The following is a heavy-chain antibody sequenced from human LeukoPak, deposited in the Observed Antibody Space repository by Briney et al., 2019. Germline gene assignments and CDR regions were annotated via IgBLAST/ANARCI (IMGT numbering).Heavy chain of an antibody. Sequence: GGSLRLSCAASGLSISDNSMHWVRQAPGKGLEWVSLISWDESTTYYSDSVKGRFTVSRDSSKNSLHLQMNSLRTEDTALYYCARGPNRWWVVSRNWGMDVWGQGTTVTVSS. D-gene: IGHD2-15*01. CDR3: ARGPNRWWVVSRNWGMDV. V-gene: IGHV3-43*01. CDR2: ISWDESTT. J-gene: IGHJ6*02. CDR1: GLSISDNS.